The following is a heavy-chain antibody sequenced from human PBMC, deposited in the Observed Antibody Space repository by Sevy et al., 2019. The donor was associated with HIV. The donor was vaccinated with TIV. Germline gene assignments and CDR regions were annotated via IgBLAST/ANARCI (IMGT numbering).Heavy chain of an antibody. CDR3: ARVFEPITMIVVVAIDY. J-gene: IGHJ4*02. V-gene: IGHV3-48*03. CDR1: GFTFSSYV. Sequence: GGSLRLSCAASGFTFSSYVMNWVRQAPGKGLEWVSCISSSGSTIYYADSVKGRFTISRDNAKNSLYLQMNSLRAEDTAVYYCARVFEPITMIVVVAIDYWGQGTLVTVSS. D-gene: IGHD3-22*01. CDR2: ISSSGSTI.